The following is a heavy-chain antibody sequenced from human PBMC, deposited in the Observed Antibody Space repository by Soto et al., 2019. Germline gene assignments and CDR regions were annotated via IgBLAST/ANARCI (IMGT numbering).Heavy chain of an antibody. CDR2: ISGSGGST. D-gene: IGHD3-22*01. CDR1: GFTFSSYA. CDR3: AKRPSGYDSSGYYYFDY. J-gene: IGHJ4*02. Sequence: GGSLRLSCAASGFTFSSYAMSWVRQAPGKGLEWVSAISGSGGSTYYADSVKGRFTISRDNSKNTLYLQMNSLRAEDTAVYYCAKRPSGYDSSGYYYFDYWGQGTLVTVSS. V-gene: IGHV3-23*01.